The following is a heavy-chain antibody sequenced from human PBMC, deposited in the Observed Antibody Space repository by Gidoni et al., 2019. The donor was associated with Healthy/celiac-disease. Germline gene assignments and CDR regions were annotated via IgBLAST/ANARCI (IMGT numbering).Heavy chain of an antibody. V-gene: IGHV4-59*01. CDR2: IYYSGST. D-gene: IGHD6-6*01. Sequence: QVQLQESGPGLVKPSETLSLTCTVSGGSISSYYWSWIRQPPGKGLEWIGYIYYSGSTNYNPSLKSRVTISVDTSKNQFSLKLSSVTAADTAVYYCARGQYSSSSELGWYFDYWGQGTLVTVSS. CDR3: ARGQYSSSSELGWYFDY. J-gene: IGHJ4*02. CDR1: GGSISSYY.